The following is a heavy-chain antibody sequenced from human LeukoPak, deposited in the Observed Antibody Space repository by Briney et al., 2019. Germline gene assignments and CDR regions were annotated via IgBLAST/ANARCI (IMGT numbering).Heavy chain of an antibody. V-gene: IGHV3-66*01. D-gene: IGHD4-23*01. Sequence: GGSLRLSCAASGFTVSSKYMSWVRQAPGKGLEWVSVIYSGGSTYYADSVKGRFTISRDNSKNTVYLQMNSLRAEDTAVYYCAREAAYGGVTRFDYWGQGILVTVSS. CDR1: GFTVSSKY. CDR3: AREAAYGGVTRFDY. J-gene: IGHJ4*02. CDR2: IYSGGST.